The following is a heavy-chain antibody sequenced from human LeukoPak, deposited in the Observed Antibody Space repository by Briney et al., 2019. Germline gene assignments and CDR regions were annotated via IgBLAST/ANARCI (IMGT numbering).Heavy chain of an antibody. D-gene: IGHD1-1*01. V-gene: IGHV3-48*01. CDR1: EFSLRSYS. CDR2: INSGSSTI. CDR3: ARVLLERPGIDSFDM. Sequence: GGSLRLSCGASEFSLRSYSMDWVRQGPGKGLEWVSHINSGSSTIYYADSVKGRFTISRDNAGNSLYLHMNSLRAEDTAVYYCARVLLERPGIDSFDMWGQGTMVTVSS. J-gene: IGHJ3*02.